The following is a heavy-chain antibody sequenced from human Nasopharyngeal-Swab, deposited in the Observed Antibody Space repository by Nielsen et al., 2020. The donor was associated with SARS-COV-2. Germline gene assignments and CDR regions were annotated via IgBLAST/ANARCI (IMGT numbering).Heavy chain of an antibody. Sequence: GESLKISCAASGFTFSSYAMHWVRQAPGKGLEWVAVISYDGSNKYYADSVKGRFTISRDNSKNTLYLQMNSLRAEDTAVYYCARDWAHYYGSGALLLWWLDPWGQGTLVTVSS. CDR2: ISYDGSNK. V-gene: IGHV3-30-3*01. CDR3: ARDWAHYYGSGALLLWWLDP. CDR1: GFTFSSYA. D-gene: IGHD3-10*01. J-gene: IGHJ5*02.